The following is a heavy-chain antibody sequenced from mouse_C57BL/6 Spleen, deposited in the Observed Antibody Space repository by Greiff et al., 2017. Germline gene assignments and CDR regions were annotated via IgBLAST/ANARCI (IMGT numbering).Heavy chain of an antibody. Sequence: QVQLKESGAELARPGASVKLSCKASGYTFTSYGISWVKQRTGQGLEWIGEIYPRSGNTYYNEKFKGKATLTADKSSSTAYMELRSLTSEDSAVYFCARWDYGTPGYWGQGTTLTVSS. CDR2: IYPRSGNT. J-gene: IGHJ2*01. D-gene: IGHD1-1*01. CDR3: ARWDYGTPGY. CDR1: GYTFTSYG. V-gene: IGHV1-81*01.